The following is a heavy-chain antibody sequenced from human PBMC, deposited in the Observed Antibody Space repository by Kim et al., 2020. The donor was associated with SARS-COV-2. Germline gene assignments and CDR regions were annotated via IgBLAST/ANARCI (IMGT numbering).Heavy chain of an antibody. CDR1: GFTFSGSA. D-gene: IGHD2-15*01. CDR2: IRSKANSYAT. Sequence: GGSLRLSCAASGFTFSGSAMHWVRQASGKGLEWVGRIRSKANSYATAYAASVKGRFTISRDDSKNTAYLQMNSLKTEDTAVYYCTRLGYCSGGSCDHFDYWGQATLVTVSS. V-gene: IGHV3-73*01. CDR3: TRLGYCSGGSCDHFDY. J-gene: IGHJ4*02.